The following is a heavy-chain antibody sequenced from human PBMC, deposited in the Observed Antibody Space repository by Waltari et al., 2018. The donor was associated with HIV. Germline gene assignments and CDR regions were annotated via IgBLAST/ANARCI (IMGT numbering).Heavy chain of an antibody. CDR2: ISAYNGNT. D-gene: IGHD3-22*01. J-gene: IGHJ4*02. CDR3: ARVALRIYDSSGSQRGGALTGFDY. Sequence: QVQLVQSGAEVKKPGASVKVSCKASGYTFTSYSISWVRQAPGQGLEWMGWISAYNGNTNYPQKLQGRVTMTTDTSTSTAYMELRSLRSDDTAVYYCARVALRIYDSSGSQRGGALTGFDYWGQGTLVTVSS. V-gene: IGHV1-18*01. CDR1: GYTFTSYS.